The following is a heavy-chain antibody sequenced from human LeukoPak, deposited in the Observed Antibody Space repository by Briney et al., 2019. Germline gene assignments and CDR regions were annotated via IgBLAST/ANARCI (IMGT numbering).Heavy chain of an antibody. Sequence: GGSLRLSCAASGFTFSSYSMNWVRQAPGKGLEWVSSISSSSSYIYYADSVKGRFTISRDNAKNTLYLQMNSLRAEDTAVYYCARGPRLDYYYMDVWGKGTTVTVSS. D-gene: IGHD6-19*01. V-gene: IGHV3-21*01. J-gene: IGHJ6*03. CDR1: GFTFSSYS. CDR3: ARGPRLDYYYMDV. CDR2: ISSSSSYI.